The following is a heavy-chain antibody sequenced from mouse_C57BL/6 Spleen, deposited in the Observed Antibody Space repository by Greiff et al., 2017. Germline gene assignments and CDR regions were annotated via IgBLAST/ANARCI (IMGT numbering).Heavy chain of an antibody. Sequence: VQLQQSGPELVKPGASVKISCTASGYAFSSSWMNWVKQRPGKGLEWIGRIYPGDGDTNYNGKFKGKATLTADKSSSTAYMQLSSLTSEDSAVYFCARRTEDYFDYWGQGTTLTVSS. CDR1: GYAFSSSW. V-gene: IGHV1-82*01. CDR2: IYPGDGDT. J-gene: IGHJ2*01. CDR3: ARRTEDYFDY.